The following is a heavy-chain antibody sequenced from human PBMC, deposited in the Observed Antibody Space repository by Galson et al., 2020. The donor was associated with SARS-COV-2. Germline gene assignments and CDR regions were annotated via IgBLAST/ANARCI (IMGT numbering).Heavy chain of an antibody. V-gene: IGHV3-23*01. Sequence: GGSLRLSCAASGFTFSTYAMNWVRQAPGKGLEWVSAISGSGGSTYYADSVKGRFTISRDNSKNTLYLQVNSLRAEDTAVYYCAKGVSTSWDYWGQGTLLTVSS. D-gene: IGHD2-2*01. CDR1: GFTFSTYA. CDR3: AKGVSTSWDY. CDR2: ISGSGGST. J-gene: IGHJ4*02.